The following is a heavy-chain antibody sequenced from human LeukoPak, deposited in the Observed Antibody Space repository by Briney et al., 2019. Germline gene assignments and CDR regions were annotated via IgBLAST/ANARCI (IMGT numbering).Heavy chain of an antibody. J-gene: IGHJ4*02. CDR3: ARQVSCDTTACYAGMPPDY. CDR2: ISGSGGST. D-gene: IGHD2-2*01. Sequence: GGSLRLSCAASGFTFSSYAMSWVRQAPGKGLEWVSAISGSGGSTYYADSVRGRFTISRDDSGNTLFLQMNSLRAEDTAVYYCARQVSCDTTACYAGMPPDYWGQGTLVTVSS. V-gene: IGHV3-23*01. CDR1: GFTFSSYA.